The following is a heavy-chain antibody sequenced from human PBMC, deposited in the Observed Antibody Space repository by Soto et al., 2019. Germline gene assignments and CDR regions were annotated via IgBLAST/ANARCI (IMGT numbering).Heavy chain of an antibody. Sequence: QVQLQESGPGLVKPSETLSLTCTVSGGSISSYYWSWIRQPPGKGLEWIGYIYYSGSTNYNPSLNSRXTXSXXTSKNQSSLKLSSVTAADTAVYHCAREGVSSSWYNYYGMAVWGQGTTVTVSS. CDR3: AREGVSSSWYNYYGMAV. V-gene: IGHV4-59*01. CDR2: IYYSGST. D-gene: IGHD6-13*01. CDR1: GGSISSYY. J-gene: IGHJ6*02.